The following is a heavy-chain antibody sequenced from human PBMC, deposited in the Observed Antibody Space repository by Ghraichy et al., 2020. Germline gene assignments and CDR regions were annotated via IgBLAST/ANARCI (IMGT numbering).Heavy chain of an antibody. Sequence: ESLNISCTVSGGSISSYYWSWIRQPPGKGLEWIGYIYYSGSTNYNPSLKSRVTISVDTSKNQFSLKLSSVTAADTAVYYCARHVYHFYYDSSGYYDKGFDYWGQGTLVTVSS. V-gene: IGHV4-59*08. J-gene: IGHJ4*02. CDR3: ARHVYHFYYDSSGYYDKGFDY. CDR2: IYYSGST. D-gene: IGHD3-22*01. CDR1: GGSISSYY.